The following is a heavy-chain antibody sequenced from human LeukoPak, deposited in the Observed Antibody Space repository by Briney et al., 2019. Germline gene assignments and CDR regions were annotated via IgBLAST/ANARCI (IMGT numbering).Heavy chain of an antibody. V-gene: IGHV4-39*01. CDR2: IYYSGST. CDR1: GGSISSSSYH. CDR3: ARLSTMIVAY. J-gene: IGHJ4*02. D-gene: IGHD3-22*01. Sequence: PSETLSLTCTVSGGSISSSSYHWGWIRQPPGKGLEWIGSIYYSGSTYYNPSLKSRVTISVDTSKNQFSLKLSSVTAADTAVYYCARLSTMIVAYWGQGTLVTVSS.